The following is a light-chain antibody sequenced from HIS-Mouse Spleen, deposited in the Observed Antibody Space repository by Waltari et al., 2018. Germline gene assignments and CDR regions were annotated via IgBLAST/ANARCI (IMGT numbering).Light chain of an antibody. CDR3: NSRDSSGNHVV. J-gene: IGLJ2*01. V-gene: IGLV3-19*01. Sequence: SSELTQDPAVSVALGQTVRITCHGDSLRSYYASWYQQKPGQATVLVIYGKSNRDSGIPDRFSGSSSGNTASLTITGAQAEDEADYYCNSRDSSGNHVVFGGGTKLTVL. CDR1: SLRSYY. CDR2: GKS.